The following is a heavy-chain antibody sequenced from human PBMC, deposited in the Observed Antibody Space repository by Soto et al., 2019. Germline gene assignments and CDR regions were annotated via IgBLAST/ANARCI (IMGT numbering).Heavy chain of an antibody. Sequence: PSETLSLTCTVSGVSNTSYFWSWIRQTPGKGLDWIGSISFSGATYSNPSLKGRAALSVDTSENHLSLTRNSVTSADTAVYYCAKALRYFDWLVRPWNAMDVWGQGTTVTVSS. CDR1: GVSNTSYF. V-gene: IGHV4-59*01. J-gene: IGHJ6*02. CDR2: ISFSGAT. CDR3: AKALRYFDWLVRPWNAMDV. D-gene: IGHD3-9*01.